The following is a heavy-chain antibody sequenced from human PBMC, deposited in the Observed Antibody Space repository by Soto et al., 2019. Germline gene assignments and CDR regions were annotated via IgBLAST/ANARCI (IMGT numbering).Heavy chain of an antibody. V-gene: IGHV1-69*13. J-gene: IGHJ3*02. D-gene: IGHD4-17*01. CDR3: AREVSDYGDYGRAFDI. CDR1: GGTFSSYA. Sequence: SVKVSCKASGGTFSSYAISWVRQAPGQGLEWMGGIIPIFGTANYAQKFQGRVTITADESTSTAYMELSSLRSEDTAVYYCAREVSDYGDYGRAFDIWGQGTMVTVS. CDR2: IIPIFGTA.